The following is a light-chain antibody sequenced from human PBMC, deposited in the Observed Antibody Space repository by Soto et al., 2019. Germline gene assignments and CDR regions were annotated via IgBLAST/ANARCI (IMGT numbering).Light chain of an antibody. CDR2: GAS. CDR3: QQYGTSPLT. CDR1: QSVRNSY. Sequence: DIVLTQSPGPLSLSPGERATLSCRASQSVRNSYLTWYQQKPGQAPRLLIYGASSRATGIPDRFSGSGSGTDFTLTISRLEPEDFAVYYCQQYGTSPLTFGGGTKVEIK. J-gene: IGKJ4*01. V-gene: IGKV3-20*01.